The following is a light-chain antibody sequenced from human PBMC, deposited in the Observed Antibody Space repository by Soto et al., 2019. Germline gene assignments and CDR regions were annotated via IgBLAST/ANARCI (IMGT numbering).Light chain of an antibody. CDR1: SSDVGGYNY. CDR3: SSYTSISTLV. V-gene: IGLV2-14*01. CDR2: EVS. J-gene: IGLJ3*02. Sequence: QSALTQPASVSGSPGQSITISCTGTSSDVGGYNYVSWYQQHPGKAPKLMIYEVSDRPSGVSSRFSASKSGNTASLTISGLQADDEADYYCSSYTSISTLVFGGGTKLTVL.